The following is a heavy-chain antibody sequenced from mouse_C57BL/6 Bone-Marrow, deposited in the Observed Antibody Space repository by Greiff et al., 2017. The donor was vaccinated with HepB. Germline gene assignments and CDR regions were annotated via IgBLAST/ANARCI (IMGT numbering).Heavy chain of an antibody. CDR3: ARALLRRGGYFDY. J-gene: IGHJ2*01. D-gene: IGHD2-12*01. V-gene: IGHV5-15*01. CDR2: ISNLAYSI. CDR1: GFTFSDYG. Sequence: DVQLVESGGGLVQPGGSLKLSCAASGFTFSDYGMAWVRQAPRKGPEWVAFISNLAYSIYYADTVTGRFTISRENAKNTLYLEMSSLRSEDTAMYYCARALLRRGGYFDYWGQGTTLTVSS.